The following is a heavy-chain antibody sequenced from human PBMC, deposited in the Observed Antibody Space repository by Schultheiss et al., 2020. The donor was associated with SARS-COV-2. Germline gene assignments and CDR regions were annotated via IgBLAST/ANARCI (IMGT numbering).Heavy chain of an antibody. CDR3: AKGRTFGYSYEYGDGMDV. Sequence: GGSLRLSCAASGFTVSSNYMSWVRQAPGKGLEWVSSISGSGGSTYYADSVKGRFTISRDNSKNTLYLQMNSLRAEDTAVYYCAKGRTFGYSYEYGDGMDVWGQGTTVTVSS. V-gene: IGHV3-23*01. CDR2: ISGSGGST. D-gene: IGHD5-18*01. CDR1: GFTVSSNY. J-gene: IGHJ6*02.